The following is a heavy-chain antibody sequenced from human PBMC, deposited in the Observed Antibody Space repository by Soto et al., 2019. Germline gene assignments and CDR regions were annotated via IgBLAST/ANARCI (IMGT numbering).Heavy chain of an antibody. Sequence: GGSLRLSCAASGFTFSSYWMSWVRQAPGKGLEWVANIKQDGSEKYYVDSVKGRFTISRDNAKNSLYLQMNSLRAEDTAVYYCARDHARYNWNYYYYGMDVWGQGTTVTVSS. CDR3: ARDHARYNWNYYYYGMDV. J-gene: IGHJ6*02. CDR2: IKQDGSEK. CDR1: GFTFSSYW. D-gene: IGHD1-20*01. V-gene: IGHV3-7*01.